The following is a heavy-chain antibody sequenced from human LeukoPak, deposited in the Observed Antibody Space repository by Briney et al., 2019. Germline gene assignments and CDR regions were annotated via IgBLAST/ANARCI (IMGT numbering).Heavy chain of an antibody. CDR3: ARAVPYYYGSGSYRDAFDI. D-gene: IGHD3-10*01. Sequence: PSETLSLTCTVSGGSISSGSYYWSWIRQPAGKGLEWIGRIYTSGSTNYNPSLKSRVTISVDTSKNQFSLKLSSVTAADTAVYYCARAVPYYYGSGSYRDAFDIWGQGTMVTVSS. CDR1: GGSISSGSYY. J-gene: IGHJ3*02. CDR2: IYTSGST. V-gene: IGHV4-61*02.